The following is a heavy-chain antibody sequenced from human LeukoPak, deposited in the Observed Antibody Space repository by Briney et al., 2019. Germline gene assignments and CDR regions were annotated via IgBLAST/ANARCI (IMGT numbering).Heavy chain of an antibody. Sequence: PGGSLRLSCAAPGFTLRRYGTHGVREAPGKGLEWVAVISCEGSNKYYADSVKGRFTISRDNSKNTLYLQMNSLRAEDTAVYYCAKGVGWFDPWGQGTLVTVSS. V-gene: IGHV3-30*18. CDR2: ISCEGSNK. CDR1: GFTLRRYG. CDR3: AKGVGWFDP. J-gene: IGHJ5*02.